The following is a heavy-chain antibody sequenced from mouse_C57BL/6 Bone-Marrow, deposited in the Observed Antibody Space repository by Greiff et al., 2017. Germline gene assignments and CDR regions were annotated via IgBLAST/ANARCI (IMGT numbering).Heavy chain of an antibody. CDR1: GYTFTSYW. D-gene: IGHD2-4*01. CDR3: AREGITKTWFAY. CDR2: IHPNSGST. Sequence: VQLQQPGAELVKPGASVKLSCKASGYTFTSYWMHWVKQRPGQGLEWIGMIHPNSGSTNYNEKFKSKATLTVDKSSSTAYLQLSSLSSEDYAAEYCAREGITKTWFAYWGKGTLVTVSA. J-gene: IGHJ3*01. V-gene: IGHV1-64*01.